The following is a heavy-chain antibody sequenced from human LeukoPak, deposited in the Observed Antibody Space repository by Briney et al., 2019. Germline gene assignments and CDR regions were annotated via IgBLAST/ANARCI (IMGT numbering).Heavy chain of an antibody. V-gene: IGHV4-59*01. J-gene: IGHJ6*02. Sequence: ETLSLTCTVSGGSISSYYWSWIRQPPGKGLEWIGYIYYSGSTNYNPSLKSRVTISVDTSKNQFSLKLSSVTAADTAVYYCARGLTYYYGSGSPSQYYYYGMDVWGQGTTVTVSS. CDR1: GGSISSYY. CDR3: ARGLTYYYGSGSPSQYYYYGMDV. D-gene: IGHD3-10*01. CDR2: IYYSGST.